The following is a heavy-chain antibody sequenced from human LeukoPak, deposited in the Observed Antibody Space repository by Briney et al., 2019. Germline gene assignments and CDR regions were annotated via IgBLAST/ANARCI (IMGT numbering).Heavy chain of an antibody. CDR1: GDSVTSSY. V-gene: IGHV4-59*08. CDR2: VYADGTT. J-gene: IGHJ4*02. CDR3: ARLDCVLEGCYNH. D-gene: IGHD2-15*01. Sequence: TSETLSLTCSVSGDSVTSSYWNWIRQPPGKGLEWIGYVYADGTTNYSPSLRSRLIMSVDTAKNDISLILMSVTAADAAIYYCARLDCVLEGCYNHWGRGTLVTVAS.